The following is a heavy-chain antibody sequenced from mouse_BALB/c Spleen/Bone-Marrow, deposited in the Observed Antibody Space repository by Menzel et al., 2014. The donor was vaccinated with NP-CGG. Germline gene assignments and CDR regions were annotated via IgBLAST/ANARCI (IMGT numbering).Heavy chain of an antibody. CDR3: ARGRIYYDYDVGDY. CDR2: ISDGGSYT. D-gene: IGHD2-4*01. CDR1: GFTFSDYY. V-gene: IGHV5-4*02. Sequence: EVMLVESGGGLVKPGGSLKLSCAASGFTFSDYYMYWVRQTPEKRLEWVATISDGGSYTYYPDSVKGRFTISRDNAKNSLYLQMSSLKSEDTAMYYCARGRIYYDYDVGDYWGQGTTLTVSS. J-gene: IGHJ2*01.